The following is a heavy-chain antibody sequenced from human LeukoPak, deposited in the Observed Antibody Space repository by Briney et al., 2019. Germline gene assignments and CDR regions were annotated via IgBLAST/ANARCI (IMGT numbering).Heavy chain of an antibody. CDR3: AREKRCSSTSCYGIDY. CDR1: GGSISSYY. V-gene: IGHV4-4*07. J-gene: IGHJ4*02. Sequence: SETLSLTCTVSGGSISSYYWSWIRQPAGKGLEWIGRIYTSGSTNYNPSLKSRVTMSVDTSKNQFSPKLSSVTAADTAVYYCAREKRCSSTSCYGIDYWGQGTLVTVSS. CDR2: IYTSGST. D-gene: IGHD2-2*01.